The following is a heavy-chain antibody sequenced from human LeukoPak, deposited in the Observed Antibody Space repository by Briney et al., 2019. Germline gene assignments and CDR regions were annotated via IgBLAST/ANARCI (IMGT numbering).Heavy chain of an antibody. Sequence: GGSLRLSCAASGFTFSSYSMNWVRQAPGKGLEWVSSISSSSSYIYYADSVKGRFTISRDNAKNSLYLQMSSLRAEDTAVYYCARFWLRAFDIWGQGTMVTVSS. CDR1: GFTFSSYS. CDR3: ARFWLRAFDI. D-gene: IGHD3-9*01. J-gene: IGHJ3*02. CDR2: ISSSSSYI. V-gene: IGHV3-21*01.